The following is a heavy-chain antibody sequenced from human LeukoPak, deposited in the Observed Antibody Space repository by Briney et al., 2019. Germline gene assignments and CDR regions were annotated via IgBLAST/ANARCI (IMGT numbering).Heavy chain of an antibody. J-gene: IGHJ3*02. CDR3: ASRLGTTGTPDAFDI. V-gene: IGHV5-51*01. CDR2: IYPGDSDT. D-gene: IGHD1-1*01. CDR1: GYSFTSYW. Sequence: GESLKISCKGSGYSFTSYWIGWVRQMPGKGLEWMGIIYPGDSDTRYSPSFQGQVTISADKSISTAYLQWSSLKASDTAMYYCASRLGTTGTPDAFDIWGQGTMVTVSS.